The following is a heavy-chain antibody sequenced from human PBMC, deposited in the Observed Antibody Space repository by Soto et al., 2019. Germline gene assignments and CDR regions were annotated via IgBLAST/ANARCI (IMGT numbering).Heavy chain of an antibody. Sequence: SETLSLTCTVSGGSISSYYWSWVRQPPGKGLEWIGYMYYSGSTNYNPSLKSRVTMSVDTSKKRFSLKLTSVTAADTAIYYCIEGSDWSRAFDYWGQGALVTVSS. D-gene: IGHD6-19*01. CDR2: MYYSGST. V-gene: IGHV4-59*01. CDR3: IEGSDWSRAFDY. CDR1: GGSISSYY. J-gene: IGHJ4*02.